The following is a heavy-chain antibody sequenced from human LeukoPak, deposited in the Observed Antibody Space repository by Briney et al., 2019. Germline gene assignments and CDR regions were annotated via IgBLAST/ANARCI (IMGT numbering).Heavy chain of an antibody. J-gene: IGHJ4*02. Sequence: ASVKVSCKASGYTFTSYYLHWVRQAPGQGLEWMGMVNPSGGSTSYAQKFQGRVTMTRDTSTTTVYMELSSLRSDDTAVYYCARSDKCTTCSIDYWGQGTLVTVSS. V-gene: IGHV1-46*01. D-gene: IGHD2-2*01. CDR3: ARSDKCTTCSIDY. CDR2: VNPSGGST. CDR1: GYTFTSYY.